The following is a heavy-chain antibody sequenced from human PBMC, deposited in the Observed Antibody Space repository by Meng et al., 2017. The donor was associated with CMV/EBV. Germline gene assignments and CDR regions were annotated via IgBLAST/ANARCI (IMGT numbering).Heavy chain of an antibody. Sequence: ASVKVSCKASGYTFTGYYMHWVRQAPGQGLEWMGWINPNSGSTYYADFVKGRFTISRDNSKNTLYLQMNSLRAEDTAVYYCARGGYWGQGTLVTVSS. CDR1: GYTFTGYY. J-gene: IGHJ4*02. CDR3: ARGGY. CDR2: INPNSGST. V-gene: IGHV1-2*02.